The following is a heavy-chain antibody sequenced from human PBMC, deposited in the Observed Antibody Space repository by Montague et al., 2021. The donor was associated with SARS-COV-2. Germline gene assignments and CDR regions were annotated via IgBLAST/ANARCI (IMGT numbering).Heavy chain of an antibody. V-gene: IGHV4-39*07. D-gene: IGHD2-15*01. CDR2: KSSGGSS. J-gene: IGHJ5*02. CDR3: ARSFCGPTTCYENWFDL. CDR1: GNVLARNTYY. Sequence: SETLSLTCTFSGNVLARNTYYWGRIRQPPGKGLEFIGSKSSGGSSNYNTPFEGRVTVSVDRSKSQFSLSLTSVGAADTAVYYCARSFCGPTTCYENWFDLWGQGILVTVSS.